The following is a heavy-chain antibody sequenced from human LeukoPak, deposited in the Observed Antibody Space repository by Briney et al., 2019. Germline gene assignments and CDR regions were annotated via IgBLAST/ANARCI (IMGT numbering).Heavy chain of an antibody. V-gene: IGHV1-2*02. CDR3: ARDAPYGNYQTTDY. J-gene: IGHJ4*02. CDR2: INPNSGGT. D-gene: IGHD4-11*01. Sequence: ASVKVSCKASGYTFTGYYMHWVRQAPGQGLEWMGWINPNSGGTNYAQKFQGRVTMTRDTSISTAYMELSRLRSDDTAVYYCARDAPYGNYQTTDYWGQGTLVTVSS. CDR1: GYTFTGYY.